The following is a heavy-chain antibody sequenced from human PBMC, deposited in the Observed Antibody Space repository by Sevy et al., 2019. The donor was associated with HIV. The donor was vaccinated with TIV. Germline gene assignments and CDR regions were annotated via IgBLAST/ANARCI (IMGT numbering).Heavy chain of an antibody. V-gene: IGHV3-33*01. CDR1: RFTFSSYG. CDR2: IWYDGTNK. D-gene: IGHD6-19*01. CDR3: ARERLAVAGIGYYFDY. Sequence: GGSLRLSCAASRFTFSSYGMHWVRQAPGKGLEWMAVIWYDGTNKEYADSVKGRFTISRDNSKNTLYLQMSSLRADDTAVYHCARERLAVAGIGYYFDYWGQGTLVTVSS. J-gene: IGHJ4*02.